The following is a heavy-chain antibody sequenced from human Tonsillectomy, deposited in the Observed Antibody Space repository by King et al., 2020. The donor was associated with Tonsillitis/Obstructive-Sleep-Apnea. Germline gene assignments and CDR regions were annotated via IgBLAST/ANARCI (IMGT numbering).Heavy chain of an antibody. D-gene: IGHD6-6*01. V-gene: IGHV3-74*01. CDR1: GFTFSSYW. Sequence: VQLVESGGGLVQPGGSLRLSCAASGFTFSSYWMHWVRQAPGEGLVWVSRINSDGSNTTYADSVKGRFTISRDNAKNTLYLRMNSLRADDTAVYYCARDKEYSRGNNFDCWGQGTLVTVSS. CDR2: INSDGSNT. J-gene: IGHJ4*02. CDR3: ARDKEYSRGNNFDC.